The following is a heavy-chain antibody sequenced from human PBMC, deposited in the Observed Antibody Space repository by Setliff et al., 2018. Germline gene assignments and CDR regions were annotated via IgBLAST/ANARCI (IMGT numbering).Heavy chain of an antibody. D-gene: IGHD3-16*01. CDR2: INHSGST. CDR1: GGSFSGYY. Sequence: SETLSLTCAVYGGSFSGYYWSWIRQPPGKGLEWIGEINHSGSTNYNPSLKSRVTISVDTSKNQFFLKLSSVTAADTAVYYCAGSLGGFDYWGQGTLVTVSS. J-gene: IGHJ4*02. V-gene: IGHV4-34*01. CDR3: AGSLGGFDY.